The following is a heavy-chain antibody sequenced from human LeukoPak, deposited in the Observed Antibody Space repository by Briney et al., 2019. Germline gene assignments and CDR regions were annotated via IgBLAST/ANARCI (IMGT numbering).Heavy chain of an antibody. CDR3: AKDNYYGARSDYYYYYMDV. CDR2: IRYDGSNK. Sequence: GGSLRLSCAASGFTFSSYAMSWVRQAPGKGLEWVAFIRYDGSNKYYADSVKGRFTISRDNSKNTLYLQMNSLRAEDTAVYYCAKDNYYGARSDYYYYYMDVWGKGTTVTVSS. J-gene: IGHJ6*03. V-gene: IGHV3-30*02. CDR1: GFTFSSYA. D-gene: IGHD3-10*01.